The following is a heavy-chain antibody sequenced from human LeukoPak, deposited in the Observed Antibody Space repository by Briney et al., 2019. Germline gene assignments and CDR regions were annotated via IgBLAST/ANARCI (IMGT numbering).Heavy chain of an antibody. D-gene: IGHD4-17*01. V-gene: IGHV3-64*01. CDR1: GFTFSSYA. CDR3: ARDGDGDYLSGFDP. Sequence: PGGSLRLSCAASGFTFSSYAMHWVRQAPGKGLEYVSAISSNGGSTYYANSVKGRFTISRDNSKNTLYLQMGSLRAEDMAVYYCARDGDGDYLSGFDPWGRGTLVTVSS. CDR2: ISSNGGST. J-gene: IGHJ5*02.